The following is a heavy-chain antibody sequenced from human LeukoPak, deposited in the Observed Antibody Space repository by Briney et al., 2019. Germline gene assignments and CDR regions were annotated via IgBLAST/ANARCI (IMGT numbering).Heavy chain of an antibody. CDR1: GFTFSSYA. CDR3: AKASSVSNADAAL. D-gene: IGHD3-10*01. V-gene: IGHV3-23*01. Sequence: GGSLRLSCAASGFTFSSYAMSWVREAPARGLEGVSSLRGNGETFYTESAKGRFTISRDDSGKTGYLQLNNLRVQHTAVYYCAKASSVSNADAALWGQGTVVTVSS. J-gene: IGHJ4*02. CDR2: LRGNGET.